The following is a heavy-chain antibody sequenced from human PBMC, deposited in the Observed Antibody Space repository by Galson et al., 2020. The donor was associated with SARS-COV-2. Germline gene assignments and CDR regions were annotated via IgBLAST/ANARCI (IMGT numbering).Heavy chain of an antibody. CDR1: GYTFTSYG. D-gene: IGHD3-9*01. J-gene: IGHJ3*02. Sequence: ASVKVSCKASGYTFTSYGISWVRQAPAQGLEWMGWISAYNGNTNYAQKLQGRVTMTTDTSTSTAYMELRSLRSDDTAVYYCARDLDGLRYFDWLIGLRGAFDIWGQGTMVTVSS. CDR3: ARDLDGLRYFDWLIGLRGAFDI. CDR2: ISAYNGNT. V-gene: IGHV1-18*01.